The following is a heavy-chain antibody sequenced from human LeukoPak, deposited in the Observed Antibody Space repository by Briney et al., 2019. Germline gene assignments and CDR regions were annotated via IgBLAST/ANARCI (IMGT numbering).Heavy chain of an antibody. D-gene: IGHD6-19*01. CDR3: AKGPLIEVAGTTWAY. CDR2: IYSGGST. V-gene: IGHV3-53*01. Sequence: GSLRLSCAASGFTVSSNYMSWVRQAPGKGLEWVSVIYSGGSTYYADSVKGRFTISRDNSKNTLYLQMNSLRAEDTAVYYCAKGPLIEVAGTTWAYWGQGTLVTVSS. J-gene: IGHJ4*02. CDR1: GFTVSSNY.